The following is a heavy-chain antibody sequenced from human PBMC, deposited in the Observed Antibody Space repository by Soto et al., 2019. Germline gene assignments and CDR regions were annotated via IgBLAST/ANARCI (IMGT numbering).Heavy chain of an antibody. CDR1: GGTFSSYA. Sequence: QVQLVQSGAEVKKPGSSVKVSCKASGGTFSSYAISWVRQAPGQGLEWMGGIIPIFGTANYAQKFQGRVTITADESTSTAYMELSSLRSEDTAVYYCARELGGSSGYYSYYFDYWGQGTLVTVSS. CDR3: ARELGGSSGYYSYYFDY. V-gene: IGHV1-69*01. CDR2: IIPIFGTA. D-gene: IGHD3-22*01. J-gene: IGHJ4*02.